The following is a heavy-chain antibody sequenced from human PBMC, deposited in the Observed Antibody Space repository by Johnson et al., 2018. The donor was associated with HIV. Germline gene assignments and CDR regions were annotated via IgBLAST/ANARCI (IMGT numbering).Heavy chain of an antibody. J-gene: IGHJ3*02. CDR3: AREEWELFGGDAFDI. CDR1: GFTVSSNY. V-gene: IGHV3-53*01. D-gene: IGHD1-26*01. CDR2: IYSGGST. Sequence: EQLVESGGAVVQPGGSLRLSCAASGFTVSSNYMSWVRQAPGKGLEWVSVIYSGGSTYYADSVQGRSAISRDNSKNTLYLQMNSLRVEDTAVYYWAREEWELFGGDAFDIWGQGTMVTVSS.